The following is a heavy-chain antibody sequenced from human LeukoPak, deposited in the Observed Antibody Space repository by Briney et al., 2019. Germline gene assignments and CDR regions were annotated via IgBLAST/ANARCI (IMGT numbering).Heavy chain of an antibody. D-gene: IGHD5-12*01. J-gene: IGHJ4*02. V-gene: IGHV4-34*01. CDR1: GGSFSGYY. Sequence: KPSETLSLTCAVYGGSFSGYYWSWIRQPPRKGLEWSGEINHSGSTNYNPSLKSRVTISVDTSKKQFSLKLSSVTAADTAVYYCASPSIVATITRPYYFDYWGQGTLVTVSS. CDR2: INHSGST. CDR3: ASPSIVATITRPYYFDY.